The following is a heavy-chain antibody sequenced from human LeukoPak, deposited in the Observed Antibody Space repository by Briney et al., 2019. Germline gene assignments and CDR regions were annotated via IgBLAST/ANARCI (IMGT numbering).Heavy chain of an antibody. J-gene: IGHJ4*02. Sequence: GASVKVSCKASGYTFTDFYIHWVRQAPGQGLEWMGWINPNSGDTNYAQNFQGRVTMTRDTSISAASMELSRLRSDDTAVYYCARGPPYYFEISGYLLGVFDYWGQGTLVTVSS. CDR3: ARGPPYYFEISGYLLGVFDY. D-gene: IGHD3-22*01. V-gene: IGHV1-2*02. CDR2: INPNSGDT. CDR1: GYTFTDFY.